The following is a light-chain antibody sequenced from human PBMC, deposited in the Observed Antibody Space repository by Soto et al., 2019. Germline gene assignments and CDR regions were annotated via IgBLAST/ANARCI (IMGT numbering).Light chain of an antibody. CDR2: RDN. CDR3: AAWEDSLGGPV. Sequence: QSVLTQPPSASGTPGQRVTISCSGSSSNIGSNYVYWYQQFPGTAPKLLIQRDNQRPSGVPDRFSASKSGTSASLAISVLRSEDEVDYYCAAWEDSLGGPVFGGGTKLTVL. J-gene: IGLJ2*01. CDR1: SSNIGSNY. V-gene: IGLV1-47*01.